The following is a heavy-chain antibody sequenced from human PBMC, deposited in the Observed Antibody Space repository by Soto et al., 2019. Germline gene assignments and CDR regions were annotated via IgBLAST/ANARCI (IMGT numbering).Heavy chain of an antibody. CDR1: GFTFSTYG. J-gene: IGHJ4*02. D-gene: IGHD3-10*01. CDR3: ASRGSGSYNFDY. V-gene: IGHV3-33*03. Sequence: QVQLVESGGGVVQPGRSLRLSCVASGFTFSTYGMHWVRQAPGKGLEWVAVMWYDGSNENYVDSVKGRFTISRENSKNTLYLQMNSLRADDTAAYYCASRGSGSYNFDYWGQGTLVTVSS. CDR2: MWYDGSNE.